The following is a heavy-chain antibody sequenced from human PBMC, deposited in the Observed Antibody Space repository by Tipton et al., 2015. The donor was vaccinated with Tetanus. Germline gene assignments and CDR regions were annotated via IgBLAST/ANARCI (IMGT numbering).Heavy chain of an antibody. V-gene: IGHV3-48*03. CDR3: ARHAFSSGCFDW. D-gene: IGHD6-25*01. J-gene: IGHJ4*02. CDR2: ISNVGASI. Sequence: SLRLSCAASGFSFSAYEMSWVRQAPGMGLEWVAYISNVGASIYYAESVKGRFTISRDNAKNSVHLQMNSLGAGDTAVYYCARHAFSSGCFDWWGQGTLVTVSS. CDR1: GFSFSAYE.